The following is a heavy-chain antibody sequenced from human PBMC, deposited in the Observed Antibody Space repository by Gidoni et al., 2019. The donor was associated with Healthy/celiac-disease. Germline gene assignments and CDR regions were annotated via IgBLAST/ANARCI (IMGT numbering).Heavy chain of an antibody. CDR1: GGSFSGYY. Sequence: QVQLQQWGAGLLKFSETLSLTCAVYGGSFSGYYWRWIRQPPGKGLEWIGEINHSGRTNYNPSLKSRVTISVDTSKNQFSLKLSSVTAADTAVYYCARSYSSGWNPHLFDPWGQGTLVTASS. J-gene: IGHJ5*02. CDR3: ARSYSSGWNPHLFDP. V-gene: IGHV4-34*01. CDR2: INHSGRT. D-gene: IGHD6-19*01.